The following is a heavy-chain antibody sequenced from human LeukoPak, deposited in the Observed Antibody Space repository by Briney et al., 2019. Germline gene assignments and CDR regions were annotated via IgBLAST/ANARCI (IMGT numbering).Heavy chain of an antibody. CDR1: GFTFSTYT. CDR2: ITASGGGT. CDR3: AREGQYNWKLDY. J-gene: IGHJ4*02. Sequence: PGGSLRLSCAASGFTFSTYTMTWVRQAPGKGLEWVSGITASGGGTYYADSVKGRFTISRDNSKSKNTLYLQMNSLRAEDTAVYYCAREGQYNWKLDYWGQGTLVTVSS. D-gene: IGHD1-20*01. V-gene: IGHV3-23*01.